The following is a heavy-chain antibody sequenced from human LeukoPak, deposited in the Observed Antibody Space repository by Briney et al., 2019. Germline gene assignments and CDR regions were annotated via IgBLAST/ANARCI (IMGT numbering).Heavy chain of an antibody. CDR2: ISSSSSYI. CDR1: GFTFSSYS. V-gene: IGHV3-21*04. J-gene: IGHJ4*02. CDR3: AKSDIHPFDY. Sequence: GGSLRLSCAASGFTFSSYSMNWVRQAPGKGLEWVSSISSSSSYIYYADSVKGRFTISRDNSKNTLYLQMNSLRAEDTAVYYCAKSDIHPFDYWGQGTLVTVSS.